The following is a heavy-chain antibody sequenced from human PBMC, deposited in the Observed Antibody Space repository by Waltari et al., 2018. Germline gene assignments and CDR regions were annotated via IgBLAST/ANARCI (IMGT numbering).Heavy chain of an antibody. D-gene: IGHD3-3*01. V-gene: IGHV2-70*15. CDR1: GFSLSTSGMC. CDR3: ARMRYDFWSGYPFDY. CDR2: IDWDDDK. J-gene: IGHJ4*02. Sequence: QVTLRESGPALVKPTQTLTLTCTFSGFSLSTSGMCVSWIRKPPGKALEWLARIDWDDDKYYSTSLKTRLTISKDTSKNQVVLTMTNMDPVDTATYYCARMRYDFWSGYPFDYWGQGTLVTVSS.